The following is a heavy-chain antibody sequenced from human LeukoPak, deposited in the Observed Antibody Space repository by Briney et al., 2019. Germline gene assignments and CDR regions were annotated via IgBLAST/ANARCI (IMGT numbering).Heavy chain of an antibody. J-gene: IGHJ5*02. CDR3: ARDTGQYAPGTPGFTRFDP. CDR2: VYNSGST. D-gene: IGHD3-10*01. CDR1: GGSISSANYY. Sequence: PSETLSLTCTVSGGSISSANYYWGWIRQPPGKGLEWIGSVYNSGSTYYNPSLKSRVIVSLAMSQNQFSLRLPSVTAADTAVYYCARDTGQYAPGTPGFTRFDPWGQGALVTVSS. V-gene: IGHV4-39*07.